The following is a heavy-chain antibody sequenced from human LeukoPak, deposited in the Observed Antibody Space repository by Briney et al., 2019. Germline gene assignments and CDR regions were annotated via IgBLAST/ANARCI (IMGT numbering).Heavy chain of an antibody. V-gene: IGHV4-59*08. J-gene: IGHJ4*02. D-gene: IGHD5-18*01. CDR3: ARHEEYSYGSFDY. Sequence: PSETLSLTCTVSGGSISSYYWSWIRQPPGKGLEWIGYIYYSGSTNYNPSLKSRATISVDTSKKQFSLKLSSVTAADTAVYYCARHEEYSYGSFDYWGQGTLVTVSS. CDR1: GGSISSYY. CDR2: IYYSGST.